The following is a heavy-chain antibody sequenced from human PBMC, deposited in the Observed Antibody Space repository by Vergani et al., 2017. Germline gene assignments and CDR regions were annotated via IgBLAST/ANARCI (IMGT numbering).Heavy chain of an antibody. J-gene: IGHJ5*02. D-gene: IGHD5-18*01. V-gene: IGHV4-4*03. CDR3: ARVIQRWLGDWFAP. Sequence: QVQLQESGPGLVKPPGTLSLTCAVSGGSISSSYWWSWVRQPPGKGLECIGEIYYSGSTNYNPSLKSRVTITIDKSKNQFSLKLSSVTAADTAVYYCARVIQRWLGDWFAPWGQGTLVTVSS. CDR1: GGSISSSYW. CDR2: IYYSGST.